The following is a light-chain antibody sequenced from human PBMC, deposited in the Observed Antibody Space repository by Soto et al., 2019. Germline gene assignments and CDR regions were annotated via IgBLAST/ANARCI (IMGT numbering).Light chain of an antibody. CDR1: QSVSRN. CDR3: QQYNNWLWT. V-gene: IGKV3-15*01. J-gene: IGKJ1*01. Sequence: EIVMTQSPATLSVSPGERATLSCRASQSVSRNVAWYQQKPGQAPRLLIHDASTRATGISVRFSGSGSGTEFTLTISSLQSEDFAVYYCQQYNNWLWTFGQGTKVEL. CDR2: DAS.